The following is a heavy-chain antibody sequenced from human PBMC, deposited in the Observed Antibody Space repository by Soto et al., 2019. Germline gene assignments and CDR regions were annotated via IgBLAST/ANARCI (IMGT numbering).Heavy chain of an antibody. CDR2: ISSGSSYI. Sequence: GGSLRLSCAASGLTFSSYSMSWVRQAPGKGLEWVSSISSGSSYIYDADSVKGRCTISRDNAKSSLYLQMNSLRVEDTAVYYCARGSSSWFYLMDVWGQGTTVTVSS. CDR3: ARGSSSWFYLMDV. CDR1: GLTFSSYS. J-gene: IGHJ6*02. D-gene: IGHD6-13*01. V-gene: IGHV3-21*01.